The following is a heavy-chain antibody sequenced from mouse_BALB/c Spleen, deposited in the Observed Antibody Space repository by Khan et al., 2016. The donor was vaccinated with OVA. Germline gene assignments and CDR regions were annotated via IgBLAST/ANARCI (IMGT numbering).Heavy chain of an antibody. J-gene: IGHJ4*01. D-gene: IGHD1-1*01. CDR3: ARSYGSWAMDY. Sequence: VQLKQSGPSLVKPSQTLSLSCSVTGDSITSGFWNWIRKFPGNKFEYLGYITYSGNIYYNPSLKSRISITRDTSKSQYYLKLNSVTTEATATYSCARSYGSWAMDYWGQGTSVTVSS. V-gene: IGHV3-8*02. CDR1: GDSITSGF. CDR2: ITYSGNI.